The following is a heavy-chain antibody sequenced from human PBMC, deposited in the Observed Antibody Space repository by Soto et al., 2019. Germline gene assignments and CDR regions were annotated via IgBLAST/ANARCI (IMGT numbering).Heavy chain of an antibody. D-gene: IGHD3-9*01. CDR3: ARDSRERYFESYGRIDY. CDR2: ISYDGDNR. Sequence: QVQLVESGGGVVHPGRSLRLSCAASGFTFSYYGMHWVRQAPGKGLEWVAVISYDGDNRYYADSVKGRFTISRDNSMNTMYLQMNSLGAEDTAVYYCARDSRERYFESYGRIDYWSQGTLLTVSS. CDR1: GFTFSYYG. J-gene: IGHJ4*02. V-gene: IGHV3-30-3*01.